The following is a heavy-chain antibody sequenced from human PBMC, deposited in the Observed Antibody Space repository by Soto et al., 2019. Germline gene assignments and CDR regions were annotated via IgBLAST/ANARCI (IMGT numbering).Heavy chain of an antibody. CDR1: GGSISSYY. CDR3: ASLLRRDGYDY. V-gene: IGHV4-59*01. CDR2: IYYSGST. D-gene: IGHD3-22*01. J-gene: IGHJ4*02. Sequence: PSETLSLTCTVSGGSISSYYWSWIRQPPGKGLEWIGYIYYSGSTNYNPSLKSRVTISVDTSKNQFSLKLSSVTAADTAVYYCASLLRRDGYDYWGQGTLVTVPQ.